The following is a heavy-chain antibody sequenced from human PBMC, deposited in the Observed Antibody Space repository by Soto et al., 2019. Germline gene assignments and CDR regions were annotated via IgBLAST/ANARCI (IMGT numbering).Heavy chain of an antibody. CDR1: GLTFGNYA. CDR3: AKTWHDFGSYQRGNDFDY. V-gene: IGHV3-23*01. CDR2: ISGSGGST. J-gene: IGHJ4*02. D-gene: IGHD3-3*01. Sequence: VRLLESGGGLVQPGGSLILSCAASGLTFGNYAMSWFGQAPGKGLEWVSGISGSGGSTYYEVSVKGRFTISRDNSKNTLYLQMNGLRAEDTAVYYCAKTWHDFGSYQRGNDFDYWGQGTLVTVSS.